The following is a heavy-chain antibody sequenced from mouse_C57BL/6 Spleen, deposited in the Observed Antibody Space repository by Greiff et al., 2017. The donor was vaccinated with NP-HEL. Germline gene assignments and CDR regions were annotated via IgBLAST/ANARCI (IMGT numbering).Heavy chain of an antibody. Sequence: VQLQQPGAELVKPGASVTVSCKASGYTFTSYWMHWVKQRPGQGLEWIGRIHPSDSDTNYNQKFKGKATLTVDKSSSTAYMPLISLTSEDSAVYYCAYRSDERAFDYWGQGTTLTVSS. CDR3: AYRSDERAFDY. CDR1: GYTFTSYW. V-gene: IGHV1-74*01. D-gene: IGHD3-3*01. CDR2: IHPSDSDT. J-gene: IGHJ2*01.